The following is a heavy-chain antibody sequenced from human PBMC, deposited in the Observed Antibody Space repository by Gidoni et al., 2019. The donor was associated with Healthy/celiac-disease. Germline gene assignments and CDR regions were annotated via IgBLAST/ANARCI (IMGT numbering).Heavy chain of an antibody. CDR2: IYSGGST. CDR1: GFTVSSNY. Sequence: EVQLVESGGGLVQPGGSLRLSCADSGFTVSSNYMSWVRQAPGKGLEWVSVIYSGGSTYYADSVKGRFTISRHNSKNTLYLQMNSLRAEDTAVYYCARYYYGSGPDAFDIWGQGTMVTVSS. V-gene: IGHV3-53*04. D-gene: IGHD3-10*01. J-gene: IGHJ3*02. CDR3: ARYYYGSGPDAFDI.